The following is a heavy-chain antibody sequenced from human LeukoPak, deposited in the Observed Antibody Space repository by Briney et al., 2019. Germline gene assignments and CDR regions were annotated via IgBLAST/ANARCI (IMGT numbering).Heavy chain of an antibody. CDR1: GFTVSSNY. CDR2: IYSGGST. D-gene: IGHD3-22*01. Sequence: GGSLRLSCAASGFTVSSNYMSWVRQAPGKGLEWVSVIYSGGSTYYADSVKGRFTISRDNSKNTLYLQMNSLRAEDTAVYYCARGLQYYYDSSGYYHDAFDIWGQGTMVTVSS. V-gene: IGHV3-53*01. J-gene: IGHJ3*02. CDR3: ARGLQYYYDSSGYYHDAFDI.